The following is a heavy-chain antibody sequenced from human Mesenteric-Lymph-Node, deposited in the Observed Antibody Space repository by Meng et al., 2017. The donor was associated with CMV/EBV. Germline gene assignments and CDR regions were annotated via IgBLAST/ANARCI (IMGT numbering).Heavy chain of an antibody. J-gene: IGHJ6*02. Sequence: GESLKISCAASGFTFTNNAMSWVRQAPGKGLEWVSSISGGGGSTYYADSVKGRFTISRDNSQNTLYLQMNSLRVEDTAVYYCARDYNDFWSGYYTREYYYYGMDVWGQGTTVTVSS. V-gene: IGHV3-23*01. D-gene: IGHD3-3*01. CDR1: GFTFTNNA. CDR3: ARDYNDFWSGYYTREYYYYGMDV. CDR2: ISGGGGST.